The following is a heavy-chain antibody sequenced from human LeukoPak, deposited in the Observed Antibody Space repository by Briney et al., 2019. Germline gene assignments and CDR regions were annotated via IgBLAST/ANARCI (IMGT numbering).Heavy chain of an antibody. J-gene: IGHJ4*02. CDR1: GYSFSNYW. CDR3: ARRVGLASDYRYYFDS. Sequence: GESLKISCKGSGYSFSNYWIGWVRQMPGKGLEWMGIIYPGDSDTIYSPSLQGEVTISPDKSINTAYLQWSSLQPSDTAIYYCARRVGLASDYRYYFDSWGQGTLVTVSS. D-gene: IGHD3-16*02. V-gene: IGHV5-51*01. CDR2: IYPGDSDT.